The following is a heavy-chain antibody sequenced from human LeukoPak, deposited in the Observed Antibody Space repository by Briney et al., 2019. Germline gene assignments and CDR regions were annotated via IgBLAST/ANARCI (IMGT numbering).Heavy chain of an antibody. Sequence: SQTLSLTCTVSGGSISSGSYYWSWIRQPAGKGLEWIGRIYTSGSTNYNPSLKSRVTISVDTSKNQFSLKLSSVTAADTAVYYCARVRSPPYYGSGSRPRNYYYYMDVWGKGTTVTVSS. CDR1: GGSISSGSYY. CDR3: ARVRSPPYYGSGSRPRNYYYYMDV. CDR2: IYTSGST. J-gene: IGHJ6*03. D-gene: IGHD3-10*01. V-gene: IGHV4-61*02.